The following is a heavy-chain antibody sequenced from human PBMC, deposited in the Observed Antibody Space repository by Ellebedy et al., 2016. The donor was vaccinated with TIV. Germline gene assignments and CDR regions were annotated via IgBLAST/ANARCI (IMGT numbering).Heavy chain of an antibody. CDR1: GYTFISIG. Sequence: ASVKVSCXTSGYTFISIGLNWVRQAPGQGLEWMGWIGPFNGNTHYAQKFQGRVTMTTDTSTSTAYMELKSLRSDDTAVYYCARGGQNYFDYWGQGTLVTVSS. V-gene: IGHV1-18*04. J-gene: IGHJ4*02. CDR3: ARGGQNYFDY. CDR2: IGPFNGNT.